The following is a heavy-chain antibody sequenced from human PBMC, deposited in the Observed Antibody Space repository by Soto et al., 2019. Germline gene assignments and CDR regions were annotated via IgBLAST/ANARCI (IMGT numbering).Heavy chain of an antibody. J-gene: IGHJ6*02. CDR3: ARDLVMDV. CDR1: GYTFTSYA. D-gene: IGHD2-8*02. V-gene: IGHV1-3*01. CDR2: IYAGNGNT. Sequence: ASVKVSCKASGYTFTSYAMHWVRQAPGQRLEWMGWIYAGNGNTKYSQGRVTITRDTSASTAYMELSSLRSEDTAVYYCARDLVMDVWGQGTTVTVSS.